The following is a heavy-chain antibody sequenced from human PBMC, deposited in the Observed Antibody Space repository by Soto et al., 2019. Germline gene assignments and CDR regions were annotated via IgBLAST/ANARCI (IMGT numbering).Heavy chain of an antibody. CDR2: INPNGGAT. CDR3: ARESGGATATLDYYYFYMDV. CDR1: RDSFNDYY. V-gene: IGHV1-2*02. Sequence: VQLAQSGAEVKKPGASVKVSCKTSRDSFNDYYIHWVRQAPGQGLEWMGGINPNGGATKYAQKFQGRVTVTRDTSIRTVYMELSSLRSDDTAVYYCARESGGATATLDYYYFYMDVWGKGTTVTVSS. J-gene: IGHJ6*03. D-gene: IGHD5-12*01.